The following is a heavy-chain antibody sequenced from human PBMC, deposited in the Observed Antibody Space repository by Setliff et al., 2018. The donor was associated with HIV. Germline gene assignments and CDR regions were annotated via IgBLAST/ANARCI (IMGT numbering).Heavy chain of an antibody. CDR1: GYSFARYG. J-gene: IGHJ3*02. CDR2: ISGFNGNT. Sequence: ASVKVSCKASGYSFARYGLSWVRQAPGQGLEWMGWISGFNGNTKYAQSFQDRVAMTTETATSTAYMEMRSLRSDNTAVYFCARVPYRSAWFSGGHDAFDIWGQGTMGTVSS. D-gene: IGHD6-19*01. V-gene: IGHV1-18*01. CDR3: ARVPYRSAWFSGGHDAFDI.